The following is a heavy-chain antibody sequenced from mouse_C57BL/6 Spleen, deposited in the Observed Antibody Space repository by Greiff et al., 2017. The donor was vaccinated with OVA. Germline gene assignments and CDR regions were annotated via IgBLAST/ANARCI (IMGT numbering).Heavy chain of an antibody. CDR2: IYPGDGDT. CDR3: ARSEDYYGNYFDY. V-gene: IGHV1-82*01. Sequence: QVQLQQSGPELVKPGASVKISCKASGYAFSSSWMNWVKQRPGKGLEWIGRIYPGDGDTNYNGKFKGKATLTADKSSSTAYMQLSSLTSEDSAVYFCARSEDYYGNYFDYWGQGTTLTVSS. CDR1: GYAFSSSW. J-gene: IGHJ2*01. D-gene: IGHD1-1*01.